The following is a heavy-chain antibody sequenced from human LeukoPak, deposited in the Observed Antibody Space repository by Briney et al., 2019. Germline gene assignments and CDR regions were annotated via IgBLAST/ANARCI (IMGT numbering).Heavy chain of an antibody. CDR2: ISSDGSDT. D-gene: IGHD6-19*01. V-gene: IGHV3-74*01. J-gene: IGHJ4*02. CDR1: GFTFSHYW. Sequence: GGSLRLSCAASGFTFSHYWMHWVRQAPGKGLVWVSRISSDGSDTTYADSAKGRFTISRDNAKNTVYLQMNSLSAEDTGVYYCARAREAQWLVDYWGQGTLVTVSS. CDR3: ARAREAQWLVDY.